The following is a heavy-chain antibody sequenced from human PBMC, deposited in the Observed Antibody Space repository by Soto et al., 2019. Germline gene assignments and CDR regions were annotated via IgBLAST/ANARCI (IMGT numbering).Heavy chain of an antibody. CDR3: ARSRREFGSSWYDWFDP. V-gene: IGHV4-34*01. CDR2: INESGST. Sequence: QVQLQQWGAGLLKPSETLSLTCAVYGGSFSGHYWSWIRQPPGKGLEWIGEINESGSTKYNPSLKSRVTTSLDTSKNQFSLKLSSVTAADTAVYYCARSRREFGSSWYDWFDPWGQGTLVTVSS. D-gene: IGHD6-13*01. CDR1: GGSFSGHY. J-gene: IGHJ5*02.